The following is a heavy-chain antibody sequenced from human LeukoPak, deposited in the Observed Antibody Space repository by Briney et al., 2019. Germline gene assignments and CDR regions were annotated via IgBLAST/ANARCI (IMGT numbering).Heavy chain of an antibody. CDR2: IDTSGTTI. CDR3: ATETIGRHYDY. Sequence: PGGSLRLSCAASGFKFRDYHMSWIRQAPGKGLQWVSSIDTSGTTIYYADSVKGRFTISRDNSKNSMYLQMDSLRDEDTAVYYCATETIGRHYDYWGQGTLLTVSS. CDR1: GFKFRDYH. D-gene: IGHD1-14*01. V-gene: IGHV3-11*04. J-gene: IGHJ4*02.